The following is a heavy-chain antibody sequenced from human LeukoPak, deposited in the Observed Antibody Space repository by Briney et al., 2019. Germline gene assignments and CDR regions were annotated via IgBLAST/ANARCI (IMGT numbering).Heavy chain of an antibody. CDR2: ISGSGGST. Sequence: GGSLRLSCAASGFTFSSYAMSWVRQAPGKGLEWVSAISGSGGSTYYVDSVKGRFTISRDNSKNTLYLQMNSLRAEDTAVYYCAKDQRSSWFHYFDYWGQGTLVTVSS. J-gene: IGHJ4*02. CDR1: GFTFSSYA. V-gene: IGHV3-23*01. D-gene: IGHD6-13*01. CDR3: AKDQRSSWFHYFDY.